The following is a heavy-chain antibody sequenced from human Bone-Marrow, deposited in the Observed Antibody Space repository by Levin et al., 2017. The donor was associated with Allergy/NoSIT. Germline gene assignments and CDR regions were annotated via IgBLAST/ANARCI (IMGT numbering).Heavy chain of an antibody. CDR1: GFSFNDHS. CDR3: AREGDSSAYYIDFDY. V-gene: IGHV3-72*01. J-gene: IGHJ4*02. Sequence: GGSLRLSCAASGFSFNDHSMNWVRQAPGKGLELVGRTRNKANIYTTEYAASVKGRFTNSRDDSRSSLFLQMNSLQTEDTAVYYCAREGDSSAYYIDFDYWGQGTLVTVSS. D-gene: IGHD6-19*01. CDR2: TRNKANIYTT.